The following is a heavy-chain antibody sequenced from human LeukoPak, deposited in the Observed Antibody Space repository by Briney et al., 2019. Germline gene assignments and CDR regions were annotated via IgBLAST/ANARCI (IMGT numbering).Heavy chain of an antibody. J-gene: IGHJ4*02. CDR1: GFTFSNYG. CDR3: AKGGWVVITTFFDY. D-gene: IGHD3-22*01. V-gene: IGHV3-23*01. CDR2: ISGSGAIT. Sequence: PGGSLRLSCAASGFTFSNYGMNWVRQAPGKGLEWVSGISGSGAITYYADSVKGRFTISRDNSKNTLYLQMNSLRAEDTAVYYCAKGGWVVITTFFDYWGQGTLVTVSS.